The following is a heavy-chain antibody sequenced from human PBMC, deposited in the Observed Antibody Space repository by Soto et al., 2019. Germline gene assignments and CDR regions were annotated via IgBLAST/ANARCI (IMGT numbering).Heavy chain of an antibody. CDR1: GHTFTGHH. V-gene: IGHV1-2*02. Sequence: ASVKVSCKASGHTFTGHHMHWVRQAPGQGLEWMGYIDLDNDNRASAQKFQGRVTTTRDTSITTAYMELSGLRSDDTAVYYCGLEPTGTGGFHYSCQATLVTVSS. J-gene: IGHJ4*02. CDR2: IDLDNDNR. D-gene: IGHD7-27*01. CDR3: GLEPTGTGGFHY.